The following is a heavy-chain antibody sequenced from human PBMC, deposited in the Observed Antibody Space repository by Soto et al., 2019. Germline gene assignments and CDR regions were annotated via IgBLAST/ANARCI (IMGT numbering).Heavy chain of an antibody. Sequence: PGGSLRLACAASGFTFSSYAMHWVRQAPGKGLEWVAVISYDGSNKYYADSVKGRFTISRDNSKNTLYLQMNSLRAEDTAVYYCARVFGSVAGTFDYWGQGTLVTVSS. CDR2: ISYDGSNK. CDR3: ARVFGSVAGTFDY. J-gene: IGHJ4*02. V-gene: IGHV3-30-3*01. D-gene: IGHD6-19*01. CDR1: GFTFSSYA.